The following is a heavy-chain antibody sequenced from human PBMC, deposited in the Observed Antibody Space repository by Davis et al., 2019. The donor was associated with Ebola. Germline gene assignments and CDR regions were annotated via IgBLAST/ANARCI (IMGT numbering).Heavy chain of an antibody. Sequence: ASVKVSCKASGYRFTSYYMHWVRQAPGQGLEWMGIINPITGGTSYAQNFQVRVNMTRDTSTSTVYMELSSLRSEDTAMYYCAREGGRYYDSSGYVFDIWGQGTMVKVPS. CDR3: AREGGRYYDSSGYVFDI. CDR1: GYRFTSYY. D-gene: IGHD3-22*01. CDR2: INPITGGT. V-gene: IGHV1-46*01. J-gene: IGHJ3*02.